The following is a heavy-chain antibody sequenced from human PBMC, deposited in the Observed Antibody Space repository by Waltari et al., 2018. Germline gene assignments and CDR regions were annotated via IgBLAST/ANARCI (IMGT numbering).Heavy chain of an antibody. D-gene: IGHD7-27*01. CDR2: ISTTSTYT. Sequence: EEQLLESGGGLVKPGGSLRLSCAGSGSTLSNYNMNWVRQAPGKGREWVSSISTTSTYTHYADSVKGRFTISRDNAKNSLFLQMNSLTTEDTAVYYCATGGWGFYFDYWGQGTLLTVSS. CDR3: ATGGWGFYFDY. V-gene: IGHV3-21*01. CDR1: GSTLSNYN. J-gene: IGHJ4*02.